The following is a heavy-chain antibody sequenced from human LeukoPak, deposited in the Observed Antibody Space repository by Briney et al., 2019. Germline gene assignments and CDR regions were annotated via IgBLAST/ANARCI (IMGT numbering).Heavy chain of an antibody. Sequence: SETLSLTCAVYGGSFSGYYWSWIRQPPGKGLEWIGEINHSGSTNYNPSLKSRVTISVDTSKNQFSLKLSSVTAADTAVYYCARLSISSSWYLGGLFDPWGQGTLVTVSS. CDR3: ARLSISSSWYLGGLFDP. D-gene: IGHD6-13*01. CDR2: INHSGST. V-gene: IGHV4-34*01. J-gene: IGHJ5*02. CDR1: GGSFSGYY.